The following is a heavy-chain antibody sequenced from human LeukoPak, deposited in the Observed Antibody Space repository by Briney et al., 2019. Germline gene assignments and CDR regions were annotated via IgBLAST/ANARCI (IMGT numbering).Heavy chain of an antibody. J-gene: IGHJ4*02. CDR1: GGSIRSGSYY. CDR2: IYTRGNT. Sequence: SQTLSLTCTVSGGSIRSGSYYWSWIRQPAGKGLEWIGRIYTRGNTNYNPSLKSRVTMSVDTSKNQFSLKLSSVTAADTAVYYCASGAYCGGDCYWGFDYWGQGTLVTVSS. CDR3: ASGAYCGGDCYWGFDY. D-gene: IGHD2-21*02. V-gene: IGHV4-61*02.